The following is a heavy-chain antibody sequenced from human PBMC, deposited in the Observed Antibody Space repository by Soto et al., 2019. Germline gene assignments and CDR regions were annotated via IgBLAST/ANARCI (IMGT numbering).Heavy chain of an antibody. CDR3: AKDNAKSSGWYGDADY. Sequence: PGVSLRLSSAASGFTFSTYDMHWVRQATGKGLEWVSAIGTAGDTYYPGSVKGRFTIPRDNSKNTLYLQMNSLRAEDTAVYYCAKDNAKSSGWYGDADYWGQGT. CDR1: GFTFSTYD. D-gene: IGHD6-13*01. CDR2: IGTAGDT. V-gene: IGHV3-13*01. J-gene: IGHJ4*02.